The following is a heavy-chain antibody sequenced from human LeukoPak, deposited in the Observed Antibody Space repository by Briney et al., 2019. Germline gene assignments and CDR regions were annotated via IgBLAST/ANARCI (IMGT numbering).Heavy chain of an antibody. CDR2: LSSSGSAF. CDR1: GFTFRSYE. CDR3: ARLRKIPVFGVVTKSTSYFDY. Sequence: GGSLRLSCEDSGFTFRSYEMNWVRQAPGKGLEWIAYLSSSGSAFSYADSVKGRFTISRDNAKNSLYLQMNSLRAEDTAVYYCARLRKIPVFGVVTKSTSYFDYWGQGTLVTVSS. V-gene: IGHV3-48*03. J-gene: IGHJ4*02. D-gene: IGHD3-3*01.